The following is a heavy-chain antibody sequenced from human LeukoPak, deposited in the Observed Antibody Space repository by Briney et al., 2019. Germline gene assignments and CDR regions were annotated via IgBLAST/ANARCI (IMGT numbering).Heavy chain of an antibody. J-gene: IGHJ5*02. CDR1: GGFISSYY. Sequence: SETLSLTCTVSGGFISSYYWSWIRQPPGKGLEWIGSIYDSGSTNYNPSLKSRVTISVDTSKNQFSLKLRSVTAADTAVYYCARESNADNWFDPWGQGTLVTVSS. CDR2: IYDSGST. V-gene: IGHV4-59*01. CDR3: ARESNADNWFDP.